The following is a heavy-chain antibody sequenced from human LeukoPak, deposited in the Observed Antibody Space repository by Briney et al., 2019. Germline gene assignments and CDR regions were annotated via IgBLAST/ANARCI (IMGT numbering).Heavy chain of an antibody. CDR2: IIPIFGTA. V-gene: IGHV1-69*13. Sequence: SVKVSCKASGGTFSSYAISWVRQAPGQGLEWMGGIIPIFGTANYAQKFQGRVTITAEESTSTAYMELSSLRSEDTAVYYCASRFSGWVGAFDIWGQGTMVTVSS. D-gene: IGHD6-19*01. CDR1: GGTFSSYA. CDR3: ASRFSGWVGAFDI. J-gene: IGHJ3*02.